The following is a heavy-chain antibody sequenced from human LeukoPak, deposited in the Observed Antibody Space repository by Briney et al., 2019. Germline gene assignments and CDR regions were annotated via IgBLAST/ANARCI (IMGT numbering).Heavy chain of an antibody. CDR2: IYHSGST. CDR3: ARVRSDSSGSDAFDI. D-gene: IGHD3-22*01. CDR1: GGSISSGGYY. J-gene: IGHJ3*02. V-gene: IGHV4-30-2*01. Sequence: SETLSLTCTVSGGSISSGGYYWSWIRQPPGKGLEWIGYIYHSGSTYYNPSLKSRVTISVDRSKNQFSLKLSSVTAADTAVYYCARVRSDSSGSDAFDIWGQGTMVTVSS.